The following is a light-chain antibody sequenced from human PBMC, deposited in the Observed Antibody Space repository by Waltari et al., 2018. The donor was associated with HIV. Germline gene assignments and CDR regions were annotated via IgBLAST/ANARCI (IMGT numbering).Light chain of an antibody. J-gene: IGLJ2*01. CDR1: TLGDTN. CDR2: QNS. V-gene: IGLV3-1*01. CDR3: QAWDNNSAV. Sequence: YELTQPPSMSVSPGQTASITCSGDTLGDTNVCWYQQRPGQSPVMVIYQNSERPSGVPERFSGSKSGNTATLTISGTQAINEADYYCQAWDNNSAVFGGGTKLTVL.